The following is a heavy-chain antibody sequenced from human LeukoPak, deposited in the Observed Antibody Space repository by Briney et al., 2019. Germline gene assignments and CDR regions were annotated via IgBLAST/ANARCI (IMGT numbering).Heavy chain of an antibody. D-gene: IGHD2-2*01. J-gene: IGHJ6*03. CDR2: IYYSGST. CDR1: GGFISSYY. Sequence: KSSETLSLTCTVSGGFISSYYWSWIRQPPGKGLEWIGYIYYSGSTNYYPSLKSRVTISVDTSKNQFSLKLSSVTAADTAVYYCARRKPVPRDYYYYYYMDVWGKGTTVTISS. V-gene: IGHV4-59*01. CDR3: ARRKPVPRDYYYYYYMDV.